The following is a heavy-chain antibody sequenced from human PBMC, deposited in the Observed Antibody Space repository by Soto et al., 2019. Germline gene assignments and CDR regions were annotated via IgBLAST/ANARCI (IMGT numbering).Heavy chain of an antibody. Sequence: QVQLVESGGGVVQPGRSLRLSCAASGFTFSSYGMHWVRQAPGKGLEWVAVIWYDGSNKYYADSVKGRFTISRDNSKNTLYLQMNSLRAEEMAVYYCASPRGYDSNPFGAFDIWGQGTMVTVSS. CDR3: ASPRGYDSNPFGAFDI. CDR2: IWYDGSNK. J-gene: IGHJ3*02. D-gene: IGHD3-22*01. CDR1: GFTFSSYG. V-gene: IGHV3-33*01.